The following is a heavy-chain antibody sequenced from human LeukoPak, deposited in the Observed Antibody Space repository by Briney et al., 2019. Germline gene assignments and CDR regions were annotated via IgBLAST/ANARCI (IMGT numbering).Heavy chain of an antibody. CDR1: GYSFTSYW. V-gene: IGHV5-51*01. J-gene: IGHJ3*02. Sequence: KIGESLKISCQGSGYSFTSYWIGWVRQMPGKGLEWMGIIYPGDSDTRYSPSFQGQVTISADKSIGTAYLQWSSLKASDTAMYYCARPMWGGPLVATWGAFDIWGQGTMVTVSS. D-gene: IGHD5-12*01. CDR2: IYPGDSDT. CDR3: ARPMWGGPLVATWGAFDI.